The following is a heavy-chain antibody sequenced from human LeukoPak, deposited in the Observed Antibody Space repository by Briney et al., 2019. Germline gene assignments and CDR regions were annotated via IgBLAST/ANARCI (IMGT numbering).Heavy chain of an antibody. D-gene: IGHD2-15*01. Sequence: SVKVSCKASGGTFSSYAISWVRQAPGQGLEWMGGINPIFGTANYAQKFQGRVTITADESTSTAYTELSSLRSEDTAVYYCARGYCSGGSCYSGSYYFDYWGQGTLVTVSS. CDR1: GGTFSSYA. J-gene: IGHJ4*02. CDR3: ARGYCSGGSCYSGSYYFDY. CDR2: INPIFGTA. V-gene: IGHV1-69*13.